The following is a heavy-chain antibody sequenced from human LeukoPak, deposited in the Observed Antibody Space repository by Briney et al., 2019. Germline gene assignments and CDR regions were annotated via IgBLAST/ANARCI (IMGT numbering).Heavy chain of an antibody. Sequence: ASVKVSCKASGYTFTSYYMHWVRQAPGQGLDWMGIINPSGGSTSYAQKFQGRVTMTRDTSTSTVYMELSSLRSEDTAVYYCARIGEGEAFDIWGQGTMVTVSS. CDR1: GYTFTSYY. D-gene: IGHD3-10*01. V-gene: IGHV1-46*01. CDR2: INPSGGST. CDR3: ARIGEGEAFDI. J-gene: IGHJ3*02.